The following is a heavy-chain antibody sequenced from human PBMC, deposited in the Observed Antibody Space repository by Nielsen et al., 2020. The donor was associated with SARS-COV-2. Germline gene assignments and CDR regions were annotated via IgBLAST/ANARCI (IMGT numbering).Heavy chain of an antibody. CDR1: GFTFGDAI. V-gene: IGHV3-73*01. CDR3: KHYYDMDV. J-gene: IGHJ6*02. D-gene: IGHD2-21*01. CDR2: IRSKTNNYET. Sequence: GGSLRLSCAASGFTFGDAIIHWVRQASGKGLEWVGRIRSKTNNYETSYAASVKGRFTISRDESKNMAYLQMSRLKTDDTAVYYCKHYYDMDVWGQETTVTVSS.